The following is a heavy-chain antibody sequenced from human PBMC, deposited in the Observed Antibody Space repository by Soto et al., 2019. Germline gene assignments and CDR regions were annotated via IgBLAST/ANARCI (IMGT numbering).Heavy chain of an antibody. CDR3: TRDLWGDILTGHHPLYGMDV. V-gene: IGHV4-31*03. CDR1: GGSISSGGYY. J-gene: IGHJ6*02. Sequence: SETLSLTCTVSGGSISSGGYYWSWIRQLPGKGLEWIGYIYYSGSTYYNPSLKSRVTISVDTSKNQFSLKLSSVTAADTAVYYCTRDLWGDILTGHHPLYGMDVWGQGTTVTVSS. CDR2: IYYSGST. D-gene: IGHD3-9*01.